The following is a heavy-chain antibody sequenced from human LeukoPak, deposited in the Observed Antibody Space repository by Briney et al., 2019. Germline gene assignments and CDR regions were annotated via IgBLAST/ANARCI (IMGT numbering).Heavy chain of an antibody. CDR1: GFTFSSYG. CDR3: AKERDDYGDYSDY. D-gene: IGHD4-17*01. CDR2: ISGSGGST. V-gene: IGHV3-23*01. J-gene: IGHJ4*02. Sequence: GGTLRLSCAASGFTFSSYGMSWVRQAPGKGLEWVSAISGSGGSTYYADSVKGRFTISRDNSKNTLYLQMNSLRAEDTAVYYCAKERDDYGDYSDYWGQGTLVTVSS.